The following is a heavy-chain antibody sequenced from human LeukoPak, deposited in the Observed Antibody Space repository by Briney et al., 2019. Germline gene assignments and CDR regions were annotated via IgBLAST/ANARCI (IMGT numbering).Heavy chain of an antibody. Sequence: PGGSLRLSCAASGFTFSSYSMNWVRQAPGKGLEWVSSISSSSSYIYYADSVKGRFTISRDNAKNSLYLQMNSLRAEDTAVYYCAKLGYCSGGSCYSGDYWGQGTLVTVSS. D-gene: IGHD2-15*01. CDR3: AKLGYCSGGSCYSGDY. CDR1: GFTFSSYS. J-gene: IGHJ4*02. CDR2: ISSSSSYI. V-gene: IGHV3-21*01.